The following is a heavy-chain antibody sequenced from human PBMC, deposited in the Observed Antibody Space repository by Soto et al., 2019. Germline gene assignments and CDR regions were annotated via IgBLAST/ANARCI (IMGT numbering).Heavy chain of an antibody. CDR1: GFTFSSYA. CDR2: ISGSGGST. CDR3: AKRGPSVLRFLEWLLAFDY. J-gene: IGHJ4*02. Sequence: GGSLRLSCAASGFTFSSYAMSWVRQAPGKGLEWVSAISGSGGSTYYADSVKGRFTISRDNSKNTLYLQMNSLRAEDTAVYYCAKRGPSVLRFLEWLLAFDYWGQGTLVTVS. V-gene: IGHV3-23*01. D-gene: IGHD3-3*01.